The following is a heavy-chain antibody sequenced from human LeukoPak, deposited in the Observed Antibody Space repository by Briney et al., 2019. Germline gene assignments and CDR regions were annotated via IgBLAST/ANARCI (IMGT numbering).Heavy chain of an antibody. V-gene: IGHV3-21*01. CDR2: ISSSSSYI. CDR1: GFTFSSYS. D-gene: IGHD4-17*01. J-gene: IGHJ4*02. CDR3: ARDHPTATILYDN. Sequence: GGSLRLSCAASGFTFSSYSMNWVRQAPGKGLEWVSSISSSSSYIYYADSVKGRFTISRDNAKNSLYLQMNSLRAEDTALYYCARDHPTATILYDNWGQGTLVTVSS.